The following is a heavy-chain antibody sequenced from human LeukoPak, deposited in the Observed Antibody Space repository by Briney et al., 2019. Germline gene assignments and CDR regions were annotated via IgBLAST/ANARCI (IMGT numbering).Heavy chain of an antibody. J-gene: IGHJ3*02. CDR1: GFTFSTYG. Sequence: GGSLRLSCAASGFTFSTYGMHWVRQAPGKGLEWVAFVGYDGSNKYYADSVKGRFTISRDNSKNTLYLQMNNLTPENTAVYYCAGRIFDIWGQGTMVTVSS. V-gene: IGHV3-30*02. D-gene: IGHD1-26*01. CDR2: VGYDGSNK. CDR3: AGRIFDI.